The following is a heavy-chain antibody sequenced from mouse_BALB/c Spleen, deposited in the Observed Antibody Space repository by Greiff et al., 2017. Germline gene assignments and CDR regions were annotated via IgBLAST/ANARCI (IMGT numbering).Heavy chain of an antibody. V-gene: IGHV1-9*01. J-gene: IGHJ3*01. CDR1: GYTFSSYW. CDR3: ARGNYGYRFAY. CDR2: ILPGSGST. Sequence: VQRVESGAELMKPGASVKISCKATGYTFSSYWIEWVKQRPGHGLEWIGEILPGSGSTNYNEKFKGKATFTADTSSNTAYMQLSSLTSEDSAVYYCARGNYGYRFAYWGQGTLVTVSA. D-gene: IGHD1-2*01.